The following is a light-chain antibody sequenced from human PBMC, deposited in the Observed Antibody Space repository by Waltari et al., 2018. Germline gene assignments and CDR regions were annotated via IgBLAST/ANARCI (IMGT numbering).Light chain of an antibody. J-gene: IGLJ7*01. CDR1: SSNIGNNY. CDR3: GTWDSSLSGAV. CDR2: EKT. Sequence: QSVLTQPPSVSAAPGQRVTISCSGGSSNIGNNYVSWYRQFPGTAPKLLIDEKTAGPSGLPGRFAGSKSGTAATLDITGLQAGDEADYYCGTWDSSLSGAVLGGGTHLTVL. V-gene: IGLV1-51*02.